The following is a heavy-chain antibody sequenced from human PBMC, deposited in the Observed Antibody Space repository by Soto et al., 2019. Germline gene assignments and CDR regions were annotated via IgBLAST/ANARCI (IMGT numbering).Heavy chain of an antibody. Sequence: SQTLSLTCAISGDSVSSNSAAWNWIRQSPSRGLEWLGRAYYRSRWRYDYATSVRGRITINPDTSKNQFSLQLNSVTPEDTAVYYCARDPPDFNSGFDYWGQGTPVTVSS. V-gene: IGHV6-1*01. CDR3: ARDPPDFNSGFDY. CDR2: AYYRSRWRY. J-gene: IGHJ4*02. D-gene: IGHD2-15*01. CDR1: GDSVSSNSAA.